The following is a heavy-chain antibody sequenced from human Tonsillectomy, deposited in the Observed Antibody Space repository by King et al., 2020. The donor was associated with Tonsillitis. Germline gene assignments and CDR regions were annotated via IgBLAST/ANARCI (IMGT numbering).Heavy chain of an antibody. J-gene: IGHJ4*02. CDR2: INHSGST. D-gene: IGHD6-19*01. Sequence: VQLQQWGAGLLKPSETLSLTCAVYGGSFNGYHWSWIRQPPGKGLEWIGEINHSGSTNYNPSLKSRVTISIDTSKTQFSLKLSSVTAADTAVYYCAKVLGSLVDYWGQGTLVTVAS. V-gene: IGHV4-34*01. CDR3: AKVLGSLVDY. CDR1: GGSFNGYH.